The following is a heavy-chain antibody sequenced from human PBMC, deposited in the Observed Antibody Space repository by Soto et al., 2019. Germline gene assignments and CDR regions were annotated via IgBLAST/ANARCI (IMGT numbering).Heavy chain of an antibody. J-gene: IGHJ6*02. CDR3: ARTFDCYGMDV. Sequence: SETLSLTCAVSGYSIASGYYLAWIRQSPGKGLEWIGSIYHAGSVYYNPSLNSRVAVSLDTSKNHFSLKLTSVIAADTAVYYCARTFDCYGMDVWGQGTTVTVSS. CDR1: GYSIASGYY. V-gene: IGHV4-38-2*01. CDR2: IYHAGSV.